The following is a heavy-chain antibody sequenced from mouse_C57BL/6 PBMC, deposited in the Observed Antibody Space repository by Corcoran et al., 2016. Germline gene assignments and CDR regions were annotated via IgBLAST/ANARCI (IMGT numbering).Heavy chain of an antibody. V-gene: IGHV1-81*01. J-gene: IGHJ3*01. D-gene: IGHD3-2*02. Sequence: QVQLQQSGAELARPGASVKLSCKASGYTFTSYGISWVKQRTGQGLEWIGEIYPRSGNTYYNEKFKGKATLTADKSSSTAYMELRSLTSADSAVYFCARGQLRHQAWFAYWGQGTLVTVSA. CDR1: GYTFTSYG. CDR3: ARGQLRHQAWFAY. CDR2: IYPRSGNT.